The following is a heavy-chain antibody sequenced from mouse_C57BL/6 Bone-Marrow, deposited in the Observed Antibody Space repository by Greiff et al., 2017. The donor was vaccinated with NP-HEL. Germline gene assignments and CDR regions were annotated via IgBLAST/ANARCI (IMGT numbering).Heavy chain of an antibody. Sequence: QVHVKQPGAELVKPGASVQMSCKASGYTFTSYWITWVKQRPGQGLEWIGDIYPGSGSTNYTEKFKSKATLTVDTSSSTAYMQLSSLTSEYSAVYYCARDYGSSYWGQGTTLTVSS. CDR2: IYPGSGST. J-gene: IGHJ2*01. CDR3: ARDYGSSY. CDR1: GYTFTSYW. V-gene: IGHV1-55*01. D-gene: IGHD1-1*01.